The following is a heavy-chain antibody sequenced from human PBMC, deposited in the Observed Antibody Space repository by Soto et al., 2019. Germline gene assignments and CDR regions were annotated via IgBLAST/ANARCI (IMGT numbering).Heavy chain of an antibody. Sequence: PSETLSLTXTVYGGSFSGYYWSWIRQPPGKGLEWIGEINHSGSTNYNPSLKSRVTISVDTSKNQFSLKLSSVTAADTAVYYCAGGYCTNGVCFNPYWFDPWGQGTLVTVSS. CDR3: AGGYCTNGVCFNPYWFDP. D-gene: IGHD2-8*01. CDR1: GGSFSGYY. J-gene: IGHJ5*02. V-gene: IGHV4-34*01. CDR2: INHSGST.